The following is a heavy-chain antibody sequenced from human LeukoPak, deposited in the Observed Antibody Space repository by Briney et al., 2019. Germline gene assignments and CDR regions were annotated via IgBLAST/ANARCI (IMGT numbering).Heavy chain of an antibody. CDR2: IKQGGSEK. CDR1: GFTFSSYW. CDR3: ARDSVAHHIVVVPAANGMDV. V-gene: IGHV3-7*01. J-gene: IGHJ6*02. D-gene: IGHD2-2*01. Sequence: GGSLRLSCAASGFTFSSYWMSWVRQAPGKGLEWVANIKQGGSEKYYVDSVKGRFTISRDNAKNSLYLQMNSLRAEDTAVYYCARDSVAHHIVVVPAANGMDVWGQGTTVTVSS.